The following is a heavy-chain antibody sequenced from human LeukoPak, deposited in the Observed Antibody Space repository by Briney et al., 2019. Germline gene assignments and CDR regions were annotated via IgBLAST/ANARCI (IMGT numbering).Heavy chain of an antibody. CDR2: IYYSGTT. CDR3: ARGSSSAWYAIDI. D-gene: IGHD6-19*01. J-gene: IGHJ4*02. Sequence: PSETLSLTCNVSGGFVNGYYWSWIRQSPGKGLEWIGYIYYSGTTDYNPSLKSRIAITVDTSESQFSLNRNSLTAADAAVYYCARGSSSAWYAIDIWGQGTLVTVSS. V-gene: IGHV4-59*02. CDR1: GGFVNGYY.